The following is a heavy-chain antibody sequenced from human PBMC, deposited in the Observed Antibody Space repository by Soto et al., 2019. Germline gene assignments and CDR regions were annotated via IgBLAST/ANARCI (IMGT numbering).Heavy chain of an antibody. D-gene: IGHD3-3*01. CDR2: MHDSGTT. J-gene: IGHJ4*02. Sequence: PSETLSLTCSVSGASVTSGDYYWNWIRQTPGTGLEWLGYMHDSGTTSYNPSLKSRVTISRDTSKNQFSLKLTSVSAADTAVYFCARGGLYDLWSGLFGWGQGIRVTVSS. V-gene: IGHV4-30-4*01. CDR1: GASVTSGDYY. CDR3: ARGGLYDLWSGLFG.